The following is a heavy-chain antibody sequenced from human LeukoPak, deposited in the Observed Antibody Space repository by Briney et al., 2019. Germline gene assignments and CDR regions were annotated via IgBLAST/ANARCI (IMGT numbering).Heavy chain of an antibody. CDR1: GGSISSYY. D-gene: IGHD6-6*01. V-gene: IGHV4-59*12. J-gene: IGHJ4*02. CDR2: IYHSGST. CDR3: ARSIAARRGGYYFDY. Sequence: PSETLSLTCTVSGGSISSYYWSWIRQPPGKGLEWIGYIYHSGSTYYNPSLKSRVTISVDRSKNQFTLKLSSVTAADTAVYYCARSIAARRGGYYFDYWGQGTLVTVSS.